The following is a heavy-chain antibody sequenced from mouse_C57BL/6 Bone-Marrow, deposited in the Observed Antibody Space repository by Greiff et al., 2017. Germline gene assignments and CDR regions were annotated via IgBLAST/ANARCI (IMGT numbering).Heavy chain of an antibody. Sequence: VQLQQSGTVLARPGASVKMSCKTSGYTFTSYWMHWVKQRPGQGLEWIGAIYPGNSDTTYNQKFKGKAKLTAVTSASTAYMELSSLTNEDSAVYYCTRGGLRLPTHPSYYWGQGTTLTVSS. CDR3: TRGGLRLPTHPSYY. CDR1: GYTFTSYW. D-gene: IGHD2-2*01. V-gene: IGHV1-5*01. CDR2: IYPGNSDT. J-gene: IGHJ2*01.